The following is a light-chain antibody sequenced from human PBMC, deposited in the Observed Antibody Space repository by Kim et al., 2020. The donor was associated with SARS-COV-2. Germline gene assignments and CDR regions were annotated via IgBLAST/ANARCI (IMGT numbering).Light chain of an antibody. CDR1: KLGDKY. J-gene: IGLJ2*01. CDR3: QAWDSHVV. V-gene: IGLV3-1*01. CDR2: QDS. Sequence: SYELTQPPSVSVSPGQTASINCSGDKLGDKYACWYQQKPGQSPVLVIYQDSKRPSGIPERFSGSNSGNTATLTISGTQAMDEADYYCQAWDSHVVFGGGT.